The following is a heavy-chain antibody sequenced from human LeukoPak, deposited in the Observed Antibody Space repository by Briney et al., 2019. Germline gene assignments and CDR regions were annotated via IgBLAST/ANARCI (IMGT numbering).Heavy chain of an antibody. D-gene: IGHD5-18*01. Sequence: GGSLRLSCAASGFTFSSYWMHWVRHAPGKGLVWVSRINSDGSSTSYADSVKGRFTISRDNAKNTLYLQMNSLRAEDTAVYHCARSGYSYGYDYWGQGTLVTVSS. V-gene: IGHV3-74*01. CDR3: ARSGYSYGYDY. CDR2: INSDGSST. J-gene: IGHJ4*02. CDR1: GFTFSSYW.